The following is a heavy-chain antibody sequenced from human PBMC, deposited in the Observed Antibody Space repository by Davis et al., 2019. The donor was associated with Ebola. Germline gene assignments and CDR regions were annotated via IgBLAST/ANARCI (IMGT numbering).Heavy chain of an antibody. J-gene: IGHJ6*02. CDR3: ARVLTYSSSWWRYYGMDV. V-gene: IGHV3-7*01. CDR2: IKQDGSEK. CDR1: GFTFSSYW. Sequence: PGGSLRLSCAASGFTFSSYWMSWVRQAPGKGLEWVANIKQDGSEKYYVDSVKGRFTISRDNAKNSLYLQMNSLRAEDTAVYYCARVLTYSSSWWRYYGMDVWGQGTTVTVSS. D-gene: IGHD6-13*01.